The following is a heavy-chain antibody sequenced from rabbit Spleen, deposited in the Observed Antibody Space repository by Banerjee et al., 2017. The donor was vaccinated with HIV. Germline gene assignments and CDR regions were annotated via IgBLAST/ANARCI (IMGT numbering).Heavy chain of an antibody. V-gene: IGHV1S45*01. Sequence: QEQLVESGGGLVKPGASLTLICKASGFSFSSSYDMCWVRQAPGKGLEWIGCIYTGNGKNYYASWAKGRFTISKTSSTTVTLQMTSLTVADTATYFCARDTASSFSSYGMDLWVPGPLVTLS. J-gene: IGHJ6*01. D-gene: IGHD8-1*01. CDR3: ARDTASSFSSYGMDL. CDR2: IYTGNGKN. CDR1: GFSFSSSYD.